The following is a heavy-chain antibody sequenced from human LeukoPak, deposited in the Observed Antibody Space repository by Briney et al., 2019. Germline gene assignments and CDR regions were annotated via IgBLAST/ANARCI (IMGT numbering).Heavy chain of an antibody. Sequence: ASVKVSCKVSGYTLSESSMHWVRQAPGKGLEWMGGFDPEDGETIYAQKFQGRVTMTEDTSTDTVYMELSSLRSEDTAVYYCVIPHFSWSAFDIWGQGTMVTVSS. CDR3: VIPHFSWSAFDI. V-gene: IGHV1-24*01. CDR1: GYTLSESS. CDR2: FDPEDGET. J-gene: IGHJ3*02.